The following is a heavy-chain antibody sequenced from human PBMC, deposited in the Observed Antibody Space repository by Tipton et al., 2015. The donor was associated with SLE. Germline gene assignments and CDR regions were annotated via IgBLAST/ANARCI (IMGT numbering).Heavy chain of an antibody. V-gene: IGHV1-18*01. CDR2: ISTYSDNT. J-gene: IGHJ4*02. D-gene: IGHD6-13*01. Sequence: QLVQFGAEVKKPGASVKVSCKASGYTFNNNGISWVRQAPGQGLEWMGWISTYSDNTNYAQNLQGRVTMTTDTSASTAYMELRSLTSDDTAVYYCARDSGYTAYDYWGQGTLVTVSS. CDR3: ARDSGYTAYDY. CDR1: GYTFNNNG.